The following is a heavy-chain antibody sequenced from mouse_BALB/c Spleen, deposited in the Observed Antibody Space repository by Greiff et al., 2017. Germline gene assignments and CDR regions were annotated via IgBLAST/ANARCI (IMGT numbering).Heavy chain of an antibody. Sequence: DVQLVESGGGLVQPGGSRKLSCAASGFTFSSFGMHWVRQAPEKGLEWVAYISSGSSTIYYADTVKGRFTISRDNPKNTLFLQMTSLRSEDTAMYYCARWGYGSSSFDYWGQGTTLTVSS. J-gene: IGHJ2*01. D-gene: IGHD1-1*01. CDR1: GFTFSSFG. V-gene: IGHV5-17*02. CDR3: ARWGYGSSSFDY. CDR2: ISSGSSTI.